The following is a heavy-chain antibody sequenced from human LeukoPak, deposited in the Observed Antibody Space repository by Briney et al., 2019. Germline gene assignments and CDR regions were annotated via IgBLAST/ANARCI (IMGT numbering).Heavy chain of an antibody. J-gene: IGHJ4*02. CDR2: IIPIFGTA. V-gene: IGHV1-69*13. D-gene: IGHD3-10*01. CDR3: ARDTFTAMVRGVSNFDY. CDR1: GGTFSSYA. Sequence: SVKVSCKASGGTFSSYAISWVRQAPGQGLEWMGGIIPIFGTANYAQKFQGRVTITADESTSTAYMELSSLRSEDTAVYYCARDTFTAMVRGVSNFDYWGQGTLVTVSS.